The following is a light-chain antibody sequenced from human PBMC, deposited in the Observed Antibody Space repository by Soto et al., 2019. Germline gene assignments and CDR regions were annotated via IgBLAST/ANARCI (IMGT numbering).Light chain of an antibody. CDR1: QSVSRW. V-gene: IGKV1-5*03. CDR3: QHYDTFPLT. CDR2: KAC. Sequence: DIQMTQSPSTLSASVGDRVTITCRASQSVSRWLAWYQKRPGKAPNLLIYKACTGESGVPSRFSGRGSGTNFTLTVSGLQPCDFAAYYCQHYDTFPLTVGGATMVEIK. J-gene: IGKJ4*01.